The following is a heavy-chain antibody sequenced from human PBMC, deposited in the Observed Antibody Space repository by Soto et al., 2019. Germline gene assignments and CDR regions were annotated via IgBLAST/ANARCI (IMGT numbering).Heavy chain of an antibody. CDR2: ISAYNGNT. CDR3: AVLMITFGGVIVNDY. Sequence: GASVKVSCKASGYTFSSYGISWVRQAPVQGLEWMGWISAYNGNTNYAQKLQGRVTMTTDTSTSTAYMELRSLRSDDTAVYYCAVLMITFGGVIVNDYWGQGTLVTVSS. V-gene: IGHV1-18*01. J-gene: IGHJ4*02. D-gene: IGHD3-16*02. CDR1: GYTFSSYG.